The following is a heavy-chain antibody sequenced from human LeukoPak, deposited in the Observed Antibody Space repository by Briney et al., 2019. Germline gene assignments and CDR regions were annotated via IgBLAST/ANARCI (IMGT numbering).Heavy chain of an antibody. Sequence: GESLKSSCKGSGYSFTSYSIGWVRQMRGKGLGWMGIIYPRDSDTRYSPSFQGQVTISADKSNSTASLQWSSLKASDTAMYYCARRYYYGSGQKYYFDYWGQGTLVTVSS. D-gene: IGHD3-10*01. CDR1: GYSFTSYS. V-gene: IGHV5-51*01. CDR3: ARRYYYGSGQKYYFDY. J-gene: IGHJ4*02. CDR2: IYPRDSDT.